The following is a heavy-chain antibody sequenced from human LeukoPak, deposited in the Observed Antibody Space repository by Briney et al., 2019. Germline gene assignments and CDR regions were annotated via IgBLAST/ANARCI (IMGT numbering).Heavy chain of an antibody. J-gene: IGHJ4*02. D-gene: IGHD1-26*01. V-gene: IGHV4-59*08. Sequence: SETLSLTCTVSGGSISSYYWSWIRQPPGKGLEWIGYIYYSGSTNYDPSLKSRVTISLDTSRNQFSLKLSSVTAADTAVYYCARHNTARYYGENSFDYWGQGTLVTVSS. CDR2: IYYSGST. CDR3: ARHNTARYYGENSFDY. CDR1: GGSISSYY.